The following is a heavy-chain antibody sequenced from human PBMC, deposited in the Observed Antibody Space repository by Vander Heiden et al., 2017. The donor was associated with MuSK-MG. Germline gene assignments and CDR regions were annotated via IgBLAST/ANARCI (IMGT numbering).Heavy chain of an antibody. J-gene: IGHJ4*01. V-gene: IGHV4-31*03. CDR3: ARFVIVATRTHDY. D-gene: IGHD5-12*01. Sequence: QVQLQESGPGLVKPSQTLSLTCTVSGGSISSGGYYWSWIRQHPGKGLEWIRYIYYSGTTYYNPALKSRVTISVDTSKCHLSLKLSSLHPADTAVYCCARFVIVATRTHDYW. CDR2: IYYSGTT. CDR1: GGSISSGGYY.